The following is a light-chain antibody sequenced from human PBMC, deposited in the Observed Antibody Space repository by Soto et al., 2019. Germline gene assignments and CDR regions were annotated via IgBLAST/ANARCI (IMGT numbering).Light chain of an antibody. CDR3: QQYDTLPIT. CDR2: DAS. CDR1: QDISDY. Sequence: DIQVTQTPSSLSASVGDRVTITCQASQDISDYLNWFQQKPGEAPKLLIYDASNLETGVPSRFSATGSGTDFTFTISSLQPEDFATYYCQQYDTLPITFDQGTRLET. J-gene: IGKJ5*01. V-gene: IGKV1-33*01.